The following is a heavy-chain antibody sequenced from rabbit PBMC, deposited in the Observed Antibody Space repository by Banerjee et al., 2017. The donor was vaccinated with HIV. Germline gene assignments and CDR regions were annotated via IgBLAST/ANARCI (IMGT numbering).Heavy chain of an antibody. D-gene: IGHD1-1*01. CDR2: IVTGDGIT. J-gene: IGHJ4*01. V-gene: IGHV1S40*01. CDR3: ARAGSSSYSLYL. CDR1: GFSFSSGYY. Sequence: QSLEESGGDLVKPGASLTLTCTASGFSFSSGYYMCWVRQAPGKRPEWIGCIVTGDGITYYASWVNGRFTIPKTSSTTVTLQMTSLTAADTATYFCARAGSSSYSLYLWGPGTLVTVS.